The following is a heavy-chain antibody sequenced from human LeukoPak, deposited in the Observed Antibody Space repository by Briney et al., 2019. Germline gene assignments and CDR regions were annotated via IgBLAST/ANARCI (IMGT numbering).Heavy chain of an antibody. D-gene: IGHD2-21*01. CDR1: GGSFSGYY. CDR2: INHSGST. J-gene: IGHJ3*02. CDR3: ASDSGGRRDAFNI. V-gene: IGHV4-34*01. Sequence: SETLSLTCAVYGGSFSGYYWSWIRQPPGKGLEWIGEINHSGSTNYNPSLKSRVSISVDTSKNQFSLKLTSVTAADTAVYYCASDSGGRRDAFNIWGQGTMVTVSS.